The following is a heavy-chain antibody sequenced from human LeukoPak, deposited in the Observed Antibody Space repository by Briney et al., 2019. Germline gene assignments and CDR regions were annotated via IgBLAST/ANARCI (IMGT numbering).Heavy chain of an antibody. CDR3: ARGRRSSGWDLRGVADY. CDR1: GGSISSYY. Sequence: PSETLSLTCTVSGGSISSYYWSWIRQPPGKGLEWIGYIYYSGSTNYNPSLKSRVTISVDTSKNQFSLKLSSVTAAETAVYYCARGRRSSGWDLRGVADYWGQGTLVTVSS. V-gene: IGHV4-59*12. D-gene: IGHD6-19*01. CDR2: IYYSGST. J-gene: IGHJ4*02.